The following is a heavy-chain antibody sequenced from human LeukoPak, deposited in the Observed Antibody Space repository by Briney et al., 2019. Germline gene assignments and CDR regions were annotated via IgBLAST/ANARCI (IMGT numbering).Heavy chain of an antibody. CDR3: ARALYCSGGSCYSGGMVY. J-gene: IGHJ4*02. CDR1: GFTFSSYG. Sequence: AGGSLRLSCAAFGFTFSSYGMHWVRQAPGKGLEWVAVIWYDGSNKYYADSVRGRFTISRDNSKNTLYLQMNSLRAEDTAVYYCARALYCSGGSCYSGGMVYWGQGTLVTVSS. CDR2: IWYDGSNK. D-gene: IGHD2-15*01. V-gene: IGHV3-33*01.